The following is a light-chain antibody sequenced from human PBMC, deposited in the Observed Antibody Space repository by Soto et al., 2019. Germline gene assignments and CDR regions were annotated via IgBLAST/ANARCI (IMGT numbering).Light chain of an antibody. V-gene: IGKV3-11*01. CDR3: QQYKSWPIT. CDR2: DAS. Sequence: EIVLTQSPATLSLSPGERATLSCRASQSVSSCLAWYQQKPGQAPRLLIYDASNRATGIPARFSGSGSGTDFTLTISGLQSEDSAVYFCQQYKSWPITFGQGTRLEIK. CDR1: QSVSSC. J-gene: IGKJ5*01.